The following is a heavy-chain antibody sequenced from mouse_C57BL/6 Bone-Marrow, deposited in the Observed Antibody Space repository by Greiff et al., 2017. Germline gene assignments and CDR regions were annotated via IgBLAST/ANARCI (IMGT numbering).Heavy chain of an antibody. CDR1: GYTFTSSG. D-gene: IGHD1-1*01. Sequence: QVPLQQSGAELARPGASVNLSCKASGYTFTSSGISWVTQRTGPGLAWIGEIYPRSGNTYYNEQFKGKATLTADQSSSAAYLELRSLTSEDSAVYCSARALSTTVVATDFDYWGQGTTLTVSS. CDR2: IYPRSGNT. V-gene: IGHV1-81*01. CDR3: ARALSTTVVATDFDY. J-gene: IGHJ2*01.